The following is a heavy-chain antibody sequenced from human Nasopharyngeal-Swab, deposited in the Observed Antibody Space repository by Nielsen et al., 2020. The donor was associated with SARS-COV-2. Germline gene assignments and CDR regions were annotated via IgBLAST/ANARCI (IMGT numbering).Heavy chain of an antibody. CDR3: ARDLAPYYYYMDV. CDR2: ISSSSSTI. V-gene: IGHV3-48*04. Sequence: GGSLRLSCAASGFTFSSYSMNWVRQAPGKGLEWVSYISSSSSTIYYADSVKGRFTISSDNAKNSLYLQMNSLRAEDTAVYYCARDLAPYYYYMDVWGKGTTVTVSS. J-gene: IGHJ6*03. CDR1: GFTFSSYS.